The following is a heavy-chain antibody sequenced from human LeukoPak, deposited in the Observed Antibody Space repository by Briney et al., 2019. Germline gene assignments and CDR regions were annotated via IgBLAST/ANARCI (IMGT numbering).Heavy chain of an antibody. CDR1: GYTFTNYA. D-gene: IGHD6-13*01. CDR2: INTNTGNP. CDR3: AAAGSNGFDN. J-gene: IGHJ4*02. Sequence: GASVKVSCKASGYTFTNYAMNWERQAPGQGLEWMGWINTNTGNPTYAQGFAGRFVFSLDTSVSTAYLQISSLKTEDTAVYYCAAAGSNGFDNWGQGTLVTVSS. V-gene: IGHV7-4-1*02.